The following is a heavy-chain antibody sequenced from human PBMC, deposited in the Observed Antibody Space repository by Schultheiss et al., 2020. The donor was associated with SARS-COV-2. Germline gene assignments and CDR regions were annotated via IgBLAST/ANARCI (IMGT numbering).Heavy chain of an antibody. CDR3: AREVGVVGLYYFDY. CDR2: IYYSGST. V-gene: IGHV4-31*03. J-gene: IGHJ4*02. D-gene: IGHD3-3*01. Sequence: LRLSCTVSGGSISSSSYYWSWIRQHPGKGLEWIGYIYYSGSTYYNPSLKSRVTISVDTSKNQFSLKLSSVTAADTAVYYCAREVGVVGLYYFDYWGQGTLVTVSS. CDR1: GGSISSSSYY.